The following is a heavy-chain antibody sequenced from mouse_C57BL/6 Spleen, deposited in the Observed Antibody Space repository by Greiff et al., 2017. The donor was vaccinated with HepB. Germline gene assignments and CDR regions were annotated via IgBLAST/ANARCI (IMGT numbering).Heavy chain of an antibody. CDR1: GYAFSSSW. CDR3: ARRHGSSYRSAMDY. CDR2: IYPGDGDT. J-gene: IGHJ4*01. D-gene: IGHD1-1*01. Sequence: VQRVESGPELVKPGASVKISCKASGYAFSSSWMNWVKQRPGKGLEWIGRIYPGDGDTNYNGKFKGKATLTADKSSSTAYMQLSSLTSEDSAVYFCARRHGSSYRSAMDYWGQGTSVTVSS. V-gene: IGHV1-82*01.